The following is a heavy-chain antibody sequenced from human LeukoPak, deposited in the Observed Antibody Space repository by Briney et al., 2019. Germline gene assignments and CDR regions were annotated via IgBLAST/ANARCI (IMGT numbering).Heavy chain of an antibody. CDR2: ISAYNGNT. V-gene: IGHV1-18*01. Sequence: ASVKVSCKASGYTFTSYGISWVRQAPGQGLEWMGWISAYNGNTNYAQKLQGRVTMTTDTPTSTAYMELRSLRSDDTAVYYCARDRNPYDFEGDHPNDYWGQGTLVTVSS. CDR3: ARDRNPYDFEGDHPNDY. CDR1: GYTFTSYG. J-gene: IGHJ4*02. D-gene: IGHD3-3*01.